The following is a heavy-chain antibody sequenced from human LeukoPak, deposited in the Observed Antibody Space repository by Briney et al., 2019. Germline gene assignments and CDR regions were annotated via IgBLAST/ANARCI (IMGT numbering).Heavy chain of an antibody. CDR1: GGTFSSYA. V-gene: IGHV1-69*04. J-gene: IGHJ5*02. CDR3: ARMFGYCSSTSCYFDWFDP. Sequence: SVKVSCKASGGTFSSYAMSWVRQAPGQGLEWMGRIIPILGIANYAQKFQGRVTITADKSTSTAYMELSSLRSEDTAVYYCARMFGYCSSTSCYFDWFDPWGQGTLVTVSS. CDR2: IIPILGIA. D-gene: IGHD2-2*03.